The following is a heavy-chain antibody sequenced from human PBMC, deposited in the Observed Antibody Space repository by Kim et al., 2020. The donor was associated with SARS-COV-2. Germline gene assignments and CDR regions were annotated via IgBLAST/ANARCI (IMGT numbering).Heavy chain of an antibody. D-gene: IGHD3-22*01. J-gene: IGHJ4*02. CDR3: TKDSDSSGYPIYYFDY. V-gene: IGHV3-33*06. Sequence: SVKGRFTIARDNSKNTLYLQMNSLRAEDTAVYYCTKDSDSSGYPIYYFDYWGQGTLVTVSS.